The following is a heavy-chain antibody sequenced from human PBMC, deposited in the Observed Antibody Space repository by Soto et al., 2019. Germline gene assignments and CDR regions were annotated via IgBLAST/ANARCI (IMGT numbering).Heavy chain of an antibody. CDR3: ARIAAAGTNFDS. J-gene: IGHJ4*02. Sequence: QVQLQESGPGLVKPSGTLSLTCAVSGGSISSSNWWSWGRQHPGKGLEWIGEIHHYGSTNYNPSLKSRVIISIDKSKNQFFLKLSSVTAADTAVYYCARIAAAGTNFDSWGQGNLVTV. CDR2: IHHYGST. D-gene: IGHD6-13*01. V-gene: IGHV4-4*02. CDR1: GGSISSSNW.